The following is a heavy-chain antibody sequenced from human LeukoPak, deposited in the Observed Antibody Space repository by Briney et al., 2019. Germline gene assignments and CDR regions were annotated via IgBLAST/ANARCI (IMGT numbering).Heavy chain of an antibody. CDR1: GFTFSSCA. J-gene: IGHJ6*02. V-gene: IGHV3-30*04. CDR3: ARAPYYYDSSGYSGGMDV. D-gene: IGHD3-22*01. Sequence: GGSLRLSCAASGFTFSSCAMHWVRHAPGKGLEWVAVISYDGSNKYYADSVKGRFTISRDNSKNTLYLQMNSLRAEDTAVYYCARAPYYYDSSGYSGGMDVWGQGTTVTVSS. CDR2: ISYDGSNK.